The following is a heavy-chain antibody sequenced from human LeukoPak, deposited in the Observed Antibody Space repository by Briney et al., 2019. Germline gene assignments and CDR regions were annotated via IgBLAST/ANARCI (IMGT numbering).Heavy chain of an antibody. CDR2: INQRASP. V-gene: IGHV4-34*01. CDR1: AGSFSGYY. Sequence: SQTLSLTWALDAGSFSGYYWSWIRHPPGKWLGWIGEINQRASPNYTPSMTRRATISVETSTNQFCVKLSSVTAADTAVYYCARGLRFLEWLDDEYSLDYWGQGTLVTASS. CDR3: ARGLRFLEWLDDEYSLDY. J-gene: IGHJ4*02. D-gene: IGHD3-3*01.